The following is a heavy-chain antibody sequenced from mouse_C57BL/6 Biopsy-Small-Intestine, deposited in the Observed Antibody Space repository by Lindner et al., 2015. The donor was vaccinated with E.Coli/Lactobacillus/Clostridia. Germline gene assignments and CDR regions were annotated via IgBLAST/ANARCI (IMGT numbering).Heavy chain of an antibody. Sequence: VQLQESGAELAKPGASVKLSCKASGYTFSNYWMQWVKQRPGQGLEWIGYINPRSGYTKYNQKFKDKATLTADKSSSTAYMQLSSLTYEDSAVYYCARDLTTVVAGDYFDYWGQGTTLTVSS. CDR3: ARDLTTVVAGDYFDY. CDR1: GYTFSNYW. CDR2: INPRSGYT. D-gene: IGHD1-1*01. V-gene: IGHV1-7*01. J-gene: IGHJ2*01.